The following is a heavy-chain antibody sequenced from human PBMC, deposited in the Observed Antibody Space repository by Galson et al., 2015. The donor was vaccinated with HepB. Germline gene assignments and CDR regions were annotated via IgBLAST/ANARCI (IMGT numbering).Heavy chain of an antibody. CDR1: GVTVKNAW. CDR3: FTETGGDGY. J-gene: IGHJ4*02. CDR2: LKSIGSGGTP. Sequence: SLRLSCAVSGVTVKNAWMNWVRQAPGKGLEWVGRLKSIGSGGTPDYAAHVKGRFTISRDDSKNTVYVQMNSLTVEDTGVYHCFTETGGDGYWGQGTLVTVSS. D-gene: IGHD1-14*01. V-gene: IGHV3-15*07.